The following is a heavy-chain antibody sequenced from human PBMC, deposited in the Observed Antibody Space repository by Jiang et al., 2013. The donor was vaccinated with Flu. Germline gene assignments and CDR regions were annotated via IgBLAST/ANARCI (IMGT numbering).Heavy chain of an antibody. CDR3: ARDKEQNLIHWFGP. CDR1: GFTLSNYV. V-gene: IGHV3-30*04. J-gene: IGHJ5*01. Sequence: SGGGVVQPGRSLRLSCAASGFTLSNYVVHWVRQAPGKGLEWVALIAKDGSTKYYADSVKGRFTISRDDPKNTFYLQMNSLTPEDSAVYYCARDKEQNLIHWFGPWGQGTLVTVSS. CDR2: IAKDGSTK. D-gene: IGHD1-14*01.